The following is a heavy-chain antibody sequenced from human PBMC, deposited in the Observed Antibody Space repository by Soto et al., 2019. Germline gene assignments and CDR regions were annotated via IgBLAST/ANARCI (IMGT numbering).Heavy chain of an antibody. CDR2: IWYDGSNK. Sequence: QVQLVESGGGVVQPGRSLRLSCVASGFIFSSFGMHWVRQAPGKGLEWVAVIWYDGSNKDYADSVKGRFTISRDNSKNTLYLQMNSLSAEDAAVYCCASSGGGSYYELDYWGQGTLVSVSS. D-gene: IGHD1-26*01. V-gene: IGHV3-33*01. CDR1: GFIFSSFG. J-gene: IGHJ4*02. CDR3: ASSGGGSYYELDY.